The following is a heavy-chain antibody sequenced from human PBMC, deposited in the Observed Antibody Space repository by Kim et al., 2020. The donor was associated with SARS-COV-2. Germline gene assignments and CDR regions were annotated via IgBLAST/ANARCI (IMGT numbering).Heavy chain of an antibody. Sequence: GGSLRLSCAASGFTFSSYGMHWVRQAPGKGLEWVAVIWYDGSNKYYADSVKGRFTISRDNSKNTLYLQMNSLRAEDTAVYYCARGASLDTAMVRFHWYFDLWGRGTLVTVSS. J-gene: IGHJ2*01. CDR2: IWYDGSNK. V-gene: IGHV3-33*01. D-gene: IGHD5-18*01. CDR1: GFTFSSYG. CDR3: ARGASLDTAMVRFHWYFDL.